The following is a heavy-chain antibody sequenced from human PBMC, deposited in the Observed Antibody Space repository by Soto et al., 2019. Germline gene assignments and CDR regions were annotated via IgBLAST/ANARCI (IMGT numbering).Heavy chain of an antibody. V-gene: IGHV3-21*01. CDR1: GFTFSSYS. CDR3: ARDGWVAASLDRDY. CDR2: ISSSSSYI. Sequence: EVQLVESGGGLVKPGGSLRLSCAASGFTFSSYSMNWVRQAPGKGLEWVSSISSSSSYIYYADSVKGRFTISRDNAKNSLYLQMNSLRAEDTAVYYWARDGWVAASLDRDYCGKGSMVTVSS. D-gene: IGHD6-13*01. J-gene: IGHJ4*02.